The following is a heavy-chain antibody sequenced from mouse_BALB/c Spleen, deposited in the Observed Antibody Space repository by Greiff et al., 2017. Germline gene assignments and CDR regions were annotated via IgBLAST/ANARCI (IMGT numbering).Heavy chain of an antibody. D-gene: IGHD2-4*01. CDR2: ISYSGST. J-gene: IGHJ3*01. CDR1: GYSITSDYA. V-gene: IGHV3-2*02. Sequence: EVQLVESGPGLVKPSQSLSLTCTVTGYSITSDYAWNWIRQFPGNKLEWMGYISYSGSTGYNPSLKSRISITRDTSKNQFFLQLNSVTTEDTATYYCARWGYDYDGAYWGQGTLVTVSA. CDR3: ARWGYDYDGAY.